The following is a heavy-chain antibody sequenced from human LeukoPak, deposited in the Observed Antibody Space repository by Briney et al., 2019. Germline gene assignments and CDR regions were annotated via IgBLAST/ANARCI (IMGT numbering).Heavy chain of an antibody. CDR2: ISSSSSTI. CDR1: GFTFSSYS. Sequence: GGSLRLSCAASGFTFSSYSMNWVRQAPGKGLEWVSYISSSSSTIYYADSVKGRFTISRDNAKNSLYLQMNSLRAEDTAVYYCAREHSSSTIDYWGQGTLVTVSS. V-gene: IGHV3-48*04. J-gene: IGHJ4*02. D-gene: IGHD6-13*01. CDR3: AREHSSSTIDY.